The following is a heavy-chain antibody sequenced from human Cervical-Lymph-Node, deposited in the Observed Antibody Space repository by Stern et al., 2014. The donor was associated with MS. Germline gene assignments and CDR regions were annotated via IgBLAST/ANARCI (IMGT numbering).Heavy chain of an antibody. V-gene: IGHV3-48*02. Sequence: EMQLVESGGGLVQPGGSLRLSCAASGFTFISYSMNWVRQAPGKGLEWVSYISSGSRSIYYADSVRGRFTISRDNAKNALYLQMNSLRDEDTAVYYCARSASIGDYWGQGTLVTVSS. CDR2: ISSGSRSI. CDR1: GFTFISYS. J-gene: IGHJ4*02. D-gene: IGHD3-16*01. CDR3: ARSASIGDY.